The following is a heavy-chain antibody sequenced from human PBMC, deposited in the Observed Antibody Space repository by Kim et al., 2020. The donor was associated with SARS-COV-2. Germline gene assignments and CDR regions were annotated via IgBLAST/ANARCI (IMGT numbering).Heavy chain of an antibody. CDR3: ARGSGRYTSSSSSFDY. V-gene: IGHV3-30*09. CDR2: ISYDGSNK. D-gene: IGHD6-6*01. CDR1: GFTFGGHP. Sequence: GGSLRLSCAASGFTFGGHPMYWVRQAPGKGLQWLAVISYDGSNKYFADSVKGRFAISRDNSKNTLFLQMNSLSVEDTAVYYCARGSGRYTSSSSSFDYWGQGTLVTVSS. J-gene: IGHJ4*02.